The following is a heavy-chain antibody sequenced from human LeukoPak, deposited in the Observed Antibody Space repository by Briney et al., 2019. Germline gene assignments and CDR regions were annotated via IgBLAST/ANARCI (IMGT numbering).Heavy chain of an antibody. J-gene: IGHJ5*02. CDR2: IYYSGST. CDR3: ARVGPDYFDYNWFDP. V-gene: IGHV4-59*01. CDR1: GGSISSYY. Sequence: SETLSLTCTVSGGSISSYYWSWIRQPPGKGLEWIGYIYYSGSTNYNPSLKSRVTISVDTSKNQFSLKLSSVTAADTAVYYCARVGPDYFDYNWFDPWGRGTLVTVSS. D-gene: IGHD2/OR15-2a*01.